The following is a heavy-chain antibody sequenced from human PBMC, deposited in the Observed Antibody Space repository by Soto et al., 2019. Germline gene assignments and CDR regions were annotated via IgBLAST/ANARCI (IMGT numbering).Heavy chain of an antibody. CDR2: INTYNGNS. D-gene: IGHD2-15*01. J-gene: IGHJ4*02. CDR1: GYTLTNYA. Sequence: QVQLVQSAAEVKKPGASVKVSCKASGYTLTNYAISWVRQAPGQGPEWMGWINTYNGNSNYAQKFQGRVTMTTDTSTNTAYMDLRSLTSDDTAVYYWARDWTGGSCFCIYWGQGTLVTVSS. CDR3: ARDWTGGSCFCIY. V-gene: IGHV1-18*01.